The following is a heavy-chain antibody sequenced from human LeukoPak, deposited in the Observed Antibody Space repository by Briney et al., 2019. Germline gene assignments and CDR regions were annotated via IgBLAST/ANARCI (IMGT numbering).Heavy chain of an antibody. CDR2: IYSGGST. CDR3: ATSGGNSLASDY. D-gene: IGHD4-23*01. Sequence: PGGSLRLSCAASGFTVSSTYMTWVRQAPGKGLEWVSIIYSGGSTYYADSAKGRFTISRDNSKNTLYLQMNSLRAEDTAVYYCATSGGNSLASDYWGQGTLVTVSS. J-gene: IGHJ4*02. CDR1: GFTVSSTY. V-gene: IGHV3-66*01.